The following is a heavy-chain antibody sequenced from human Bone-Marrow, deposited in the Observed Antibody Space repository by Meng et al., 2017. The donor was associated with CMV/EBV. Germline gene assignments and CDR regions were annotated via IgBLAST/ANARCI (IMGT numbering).Heavy chain of an antibody. V-gene: IGHV4-38-2*02. CDR1: GYSISSGYY. J-gene: IGHJ4*02. CDR2: IYHSEST. D-gene: IGHD6-6*01. CDR3: RRVEQLVSDY. Sequence: SETLSLTCTVSGYSISSGYYWAWIRQPPGKGLVWIGSIYHSESTYSNPSLKSRVTISVDPSKNHFSLKFSSVTAADTATYFGRRVEQLVSDYWGQGMLVTVSS.